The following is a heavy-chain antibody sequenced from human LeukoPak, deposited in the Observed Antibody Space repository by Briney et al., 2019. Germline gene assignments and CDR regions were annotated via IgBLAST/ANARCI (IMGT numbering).Heavy chain of an antibody. V-gene: IGHV4-59*01. CDR3: ARDLLGYGGPFDY. CDR1: GGSISRYY. Sequence: SETLSLTCTVSGGSISRYYWSWIRQPPGKGLEWIGYIYYGGSTNYNPSLKSRVTISVDTSKNQFSLKLNSVTAADTAVYYCARDLLGYGGPFDYWGQGTLVTVSS. D-gene: IGHD4-23*01. J-gene: IGHJ4*02. CDR2: IYYGGST.